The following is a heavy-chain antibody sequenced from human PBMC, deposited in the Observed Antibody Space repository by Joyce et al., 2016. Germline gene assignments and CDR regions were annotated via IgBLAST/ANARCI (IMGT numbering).Heavy chain of an antibody. V-gene: IGHV3-30*18. Sequence: TFSNYGMHWVRQAPGKGLEWVAVISHDGSNKYYADSVKCRFTISRDNSKNTLYLQMNSLRAEETAMYYCAKSLAGTSDYWGQGTLVTVSS. CDR1: TFSNYG. D-gene: IGHD6-13*01. CDR2: ISHDGSNK. J-gene: IGHJ4*02. CDR3: AKSLAGTSDY.